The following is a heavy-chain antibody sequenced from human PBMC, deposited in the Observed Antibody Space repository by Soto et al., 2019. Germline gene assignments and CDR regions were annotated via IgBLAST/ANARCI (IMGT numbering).Heavy chain of an antibody. J-gene: IGHJ4*02. D-gene: IGHD4-4*01. Sequence: QVQVVQSGAEVKKPGSSVRVSCKASGGTSSSYAITWMRQAPGKGLEWMGGIIPILDTTDYAQKFQGRVTFTADESTSTVYMELSSLTSEDTAVYYCPSGGTTVNRRFDFWGQGTLVTVSS. V-gene: IGHV1-69*01. CDR1: GGTSSSYA. CDR3: PSGGTTVNRRFDF. CDR2: IIPILDTT.